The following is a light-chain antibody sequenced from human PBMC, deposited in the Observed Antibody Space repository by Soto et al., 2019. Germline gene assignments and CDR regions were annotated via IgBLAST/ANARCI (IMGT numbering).Light chain of an antibody. Sequence: DIQMTQSPSSLSASVGDSVTITCRASQSISTLLNWFQKKPGKPPNLLIYAAFTLQSGVPSRFSGAGSGSNYSLTISTLQPEEFASYYCQHSSSLPLTCGGRTRVEIK. V-gene: IGKV1-39*01. CDR3: QHSSSLPLT. CDR2: AAF. CDR1: QSISTL. J-gene: IGKJ4*01.